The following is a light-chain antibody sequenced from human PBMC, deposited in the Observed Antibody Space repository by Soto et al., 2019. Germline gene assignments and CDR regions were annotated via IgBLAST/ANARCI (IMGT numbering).Light chain of an antibody. CDR2: GAS. CDR3: QQYGTSLWT. V-gene: IGKV3-20*01. J-gene: IGKJ1*01. Sequence: THSSGTLYLPKGERATLSCRASQSVSDSSLAWYQQNPGQAPRLLIYGASTRATGIPDRFSGSGFGTDFTLTISRLEPEDFAVYYCQQYGTSLWTFGQGTKVDIK. CDR1: QSVSDSS.